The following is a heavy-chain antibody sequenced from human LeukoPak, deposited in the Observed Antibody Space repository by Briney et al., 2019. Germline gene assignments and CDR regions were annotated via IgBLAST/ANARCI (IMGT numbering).Heavy chain of an antibody. D-gene: IGHD5-24*01. CDR2: IYSSGSI. CDR3: ASGDGYFYDY. V-gene: IGHV4-4*09. Sequence: SETLSLTCTVSGGSISDYYWSWIRQPPGKGLEWIGNIYSSGSINYNPSLKSRVTISLDTSKNQFSLKLSSVTAADTAVYYCASGDGYFYDYWGQGTLVTVSS. CDR1: GGSISDYY. J-gene: IGHJ4*02.